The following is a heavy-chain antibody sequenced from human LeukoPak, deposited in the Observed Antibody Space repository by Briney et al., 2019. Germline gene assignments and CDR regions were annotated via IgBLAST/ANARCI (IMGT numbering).Heavy chain of an antibody. CDR3: ARDPYSSSWPRLFDY. J-gene: IGHJ4*02. CDR2: ISSSSSYI. Sequence: GGSLRLSCAVSGFTFSSYSMNWVRQAPGKGLEWVSSISSSSSYIYYADSVKGRFTISRDNAKNSLYLQMNSLRAEDTAVYYCARDPYSSSWPRLFDYWGQGTLVTVSS. CDR1: GFTFSSYS. V-gene: IGHV3-21*01. D-gene: IGHD6-13*01.